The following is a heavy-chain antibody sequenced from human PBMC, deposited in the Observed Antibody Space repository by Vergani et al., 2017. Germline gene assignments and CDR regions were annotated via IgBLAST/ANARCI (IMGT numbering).Heavy chain of an antibody. Sequence: QVQLQESGPGLVKPSQTLSLTCTVSGGSISSGSYYWSWIRQPAGKGLEWIGRIYTSGSTNYNPSLKSRVTISVDTSKNQFSLKLSSVTAADTAVYYCARSLVGGVDYWGQGTTVTVSS. CDR3: ARSLVGGVDY. D-gene: IGHD1-26*01. CDR1: GGSISSGSYY. V-gene: IGHV4-61*02. J-gene: IGHJ4*03. CDR2: IYTSGST.